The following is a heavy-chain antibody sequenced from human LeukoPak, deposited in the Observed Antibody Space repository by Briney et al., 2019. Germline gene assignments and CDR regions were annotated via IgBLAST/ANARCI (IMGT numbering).Heavy chain of an antibody. CDR1: GDSISRFY. D-gene: IGHD5-24*01. V-gene: IGHV4-59*08. J-gene: IGHJ4*02. CDR2: IHYSGTT. Sequence: SETLSLTCTVSGDSISRFYWSWIRQLPGKGLEWIGCIHYSGTTNYNPSLKSRVTISVDTSKNQFSLKLSSVTAADTAVYYCARLADGHNLRYFDYWGQGTLVTVSS. CDR3: ARLADGHNLRYFDY.